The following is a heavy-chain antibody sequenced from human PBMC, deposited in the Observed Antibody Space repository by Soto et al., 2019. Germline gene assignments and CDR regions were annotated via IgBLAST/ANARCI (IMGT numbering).Heavy chain of an antibody. Sequence: GESLKISCKGSGYSFTSYWIGWVRQMPGKGLEGMGIIYPGDSDTRYSPSFQGQVTISADKSISTAYLQWSSLKASDTAMYYCARLGDYYYYGMDVWGQGTTVTVSS. J-gene: IGHJ6*02. D-gene: IGHD3-3*01. V-gene: IGHV5-51*01. CDR2: IYPGDSDT. CDR1: GYSFTSYW. CDR3: ARLGDYYYYGMDV.